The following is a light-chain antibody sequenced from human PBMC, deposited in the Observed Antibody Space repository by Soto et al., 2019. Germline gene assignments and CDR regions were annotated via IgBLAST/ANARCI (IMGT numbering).Light chain of an antibody. CDR3: QQYNNWPPLT. CDR2: GAS. CDR1: QSVSSN. Sequence: EIVMTQSPATLSVSPGERATLACRASQSVSSNLAWYQQKPGQAPSLLIYGASTRATGIPARFSGSGSGTEFTLTISRLQSEDFSVYYCQQYNNWPPLTFGQENKLEIK. J-gene: IGKJ2*01. V-gene: IGKV3-15*01.